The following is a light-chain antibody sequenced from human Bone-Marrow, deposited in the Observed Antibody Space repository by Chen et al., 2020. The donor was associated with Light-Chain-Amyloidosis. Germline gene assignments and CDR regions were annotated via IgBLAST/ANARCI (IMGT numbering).Light chain of an antibody. CDR3: QVYDSSSDHAWV. V-gene: IGLV3-21*02. CDR2: DDS. CDR1: NIAAKS. J-gene: IGLJ3*02. Sequence: SDVLTQAPSVSVAPGQTARITCGGQNIAAKSVHWYQQRPGQAPVLVLYDDSDRPSGIPERFSGSNSGNTAALTISRVEAGDEADYYCQVYDSSSDHAWVFGGGTRLSVL.